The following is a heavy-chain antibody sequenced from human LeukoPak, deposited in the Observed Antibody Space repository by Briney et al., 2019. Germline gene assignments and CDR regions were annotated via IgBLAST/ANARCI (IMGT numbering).Heavy chain of an antibody. Sequence: PGGSLRLSCAASGFTFSSYSMNWVRQAPGKGLEWVSSISSSSYIYYADSVKGRFTISRDNAKNSLYLQMNSLRAEDTAVYYCARAKMAAANWFDPWGQGTLVTVSS. V-gene: IGHV3-21*01. D-gene: IGHD6-13*01. CDR3: ARAKMAAANWFDP. CDR2: ISSSSYI. J-gene: IGHJ5*02. CDR1: GFTFSSYS.